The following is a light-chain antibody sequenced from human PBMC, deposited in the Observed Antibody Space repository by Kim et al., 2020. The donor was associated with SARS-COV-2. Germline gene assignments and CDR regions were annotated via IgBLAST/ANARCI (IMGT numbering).Light chain of an antibody. Sequence: GQSITISCTGTSSDVGSNDLVSWYQHHPGTAPKLMIYEGSQRPSGVSDRFSGSTSGNTASLTISGLQAEDEADYYCCSYAGSGSWVFGGGTQLTVL. CDR3: CSYAGSGSWV. CDR1: SSDVGSNDL. V-gene: IGLV2-23*01. CDR2: EGS. J-gene: IGLJ3*02.